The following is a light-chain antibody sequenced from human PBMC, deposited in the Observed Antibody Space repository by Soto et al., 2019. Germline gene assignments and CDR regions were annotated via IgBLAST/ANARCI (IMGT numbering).Light chain of an antibody. J-gene: IGKJ1*01. CDR2: AAS. V-gene: IGKV1-8*01. CDR3: QQYYSYPPT. Sequence: IRMTQAPSSFSASAGDIVTITFRASQGISSYLAWYQQKPGKAPKLLIYAASTLQSGVPSRFSGSGSGTDFTLTISCLQSEDFATYYCQQYYSYPPTFGQGTKVDIK. CDR1: QGISSY.